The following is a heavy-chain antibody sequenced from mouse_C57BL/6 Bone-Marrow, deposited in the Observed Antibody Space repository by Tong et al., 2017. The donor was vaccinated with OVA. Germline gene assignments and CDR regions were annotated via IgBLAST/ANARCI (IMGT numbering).Heavy chain of an antibody. CDR1: GFTFTDYY. CDR2: IRNKANGYTT. J-gene: IGHJ2*01. CDR3: AKDRDLDY. D-gene: IGHD3-3*01. Sequence: EVQLQESGGGLVQPGGSLRLSCATSGFTFTDYYMSWVRQPPGKSPEWLALIRNKANGYTTEYSASVKGRITISRDNSQNILYLQMNALRAEASATYYCAKDRDLDYWGQGTTLTVSS. V-gene: IGHV7-4*02.